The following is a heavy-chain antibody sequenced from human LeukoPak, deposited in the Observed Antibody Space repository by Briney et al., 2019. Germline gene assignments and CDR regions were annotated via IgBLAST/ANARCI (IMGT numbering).Heavy chain of an antibody. Sequence: SETPSLTCAVYGGSFSGYYWSWIRQPPGKWLEWIGEINHSGSTNYNPSLKSRVTISVDTSKNQFSLKLSSVTAADTAVYYCARGGRSSSGYSNLGGGIDPWGQGTLVTVSS. CDR3: ARGGRSSSGYSNLGGGIDP. J-gene: IGHJ5*02. CDR1: GGSFSGYY. V-gene: IGHV4-34*01. CDR2: INHSGST. D-gene: IGHD3-22*01.